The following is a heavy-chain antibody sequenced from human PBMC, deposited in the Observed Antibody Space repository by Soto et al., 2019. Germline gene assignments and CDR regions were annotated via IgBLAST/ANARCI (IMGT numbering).Heavy chain of an antibody. J-gene: IGHJ3*02. CDR1: GFTFSSYA. D-gene: IGHD6-13*01. Sequence: GGSLRLSCAASGFTFSSYAMSWVRQAPGKGLEWVSAISGSGGSTYYADSVKGRFTISRANSKNTLYLQMNSLRAEDTAVYYCAKEWGYSSSWYFNAFDIWGQGTMVTVSS. CDR3: AKEWGYSSSWYFNAFDI. V-gene: IGHV3-23*01. CDR2: ISGSGGST.